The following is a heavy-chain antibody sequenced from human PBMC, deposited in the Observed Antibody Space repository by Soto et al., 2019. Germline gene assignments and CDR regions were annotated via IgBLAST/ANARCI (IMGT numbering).Heavy chain of an antibody. V-gene: IGHV3-53*01. CDR2: IYRGGGT. CDR3: ARRDHSETFDI. CDR1: GLSVTASY. J-gene: IGHJ3*02. D-gene: IGHD5-18*01. Sequence: EVHLVESGGGLIQPGGSLRLICAASGLSVTASYMTWVRQAPGKGLEWLSIIYRGGGTYYADSLKGRAIISRDGSRNMVFLQMNSLTAEDAGVYYCARRDHSETFDIWGRGTVVNVSS.